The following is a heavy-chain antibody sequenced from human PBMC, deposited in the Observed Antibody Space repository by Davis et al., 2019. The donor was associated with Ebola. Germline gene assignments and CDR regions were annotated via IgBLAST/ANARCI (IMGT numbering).Heavy chain of an antibody. V-gene: IGHV3-33*06. Sequence: GESLKISCAASGFTFSSYGMHWVRQAPGKGLEWVAVIWYDGSNKYYADSVKGRFTISRDNSKNTVFLQMNSLRPEDTAMYYCAKFGGLDVWGKGTTVTVSS. J-gene: IGHJ6*04. D-gene: IGHD3-16*01. CDR1: GFTFSSYG. CDR3: AKFGGLDV. CDR2: IWYDGSNK.